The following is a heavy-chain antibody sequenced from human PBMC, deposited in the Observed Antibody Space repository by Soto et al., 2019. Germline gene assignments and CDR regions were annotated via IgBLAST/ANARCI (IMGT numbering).Heavy chain of an antibody. D-gene: IGHD1-26*01. CDR3: ASGLVGDPDSYGLDV. Sequence: PGGSLRLSCAASGFTFSNYGMHWVRQAPGKGLEWVAIIWHDGNNKYYADSVRGRFIISRDNSKNRLYLQMNSLRAEDTAVYYCASGLVGDPDSYGLDVWGQWTTVTVS. V-gene: IGHV3-33*01. CDR1: GFTFSNYG. CDR2: IWHDGNNK. J-gene: IGHJ6*02.